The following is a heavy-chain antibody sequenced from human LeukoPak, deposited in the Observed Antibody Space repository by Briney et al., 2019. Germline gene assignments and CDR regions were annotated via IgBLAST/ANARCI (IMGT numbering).Heavy chain of an antibody. J-gene: IGHJ4*02. CDR3: ARGDHSSSWYRRTYFDY. Sequence: GGSLRLSCAASGFTVSSNYMSWVRQAPGKGLEWVSVIYSGGSTYYPDSVKGRFTISRDNSKNTLYLQMNSLRAEDTAVYYCARGDHSSSWYRRTYFDYWGQGTLVTVSS. CDR2: IYSGGST. CDR1: GFTVSSNY. D-gene: IGHD6-13*01. V-gene: IGHV3-66*01.